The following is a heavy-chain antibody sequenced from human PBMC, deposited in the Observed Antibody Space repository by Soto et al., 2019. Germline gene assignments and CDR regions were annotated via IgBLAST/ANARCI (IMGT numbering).Heavy chain of an antibody. CDR2: ISAYNGNT. Sequence: ASVKVSCKASGYTFTSYGISWVRQAPGQGLEWMGWISAYNGNTNYAQKLQGRVTMTTDTSTSTAYMELRSLRSDDTAVYYCARDRLTLVYCSGGSCHSYIDFSGQGTLVTVSS. D-gene: IGHD2-15*01. CDR1: GYTFTSYG. V-gene: IGHV1-18*01. CDR3: ARDRLTLVYCSGGSCHSYIDF. J-gene: IGHJ4*02.